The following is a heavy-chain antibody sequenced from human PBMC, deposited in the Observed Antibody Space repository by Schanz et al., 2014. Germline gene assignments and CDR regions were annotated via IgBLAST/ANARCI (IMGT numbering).Heavy chain of an antibody. J-gene: IGHJ5*02. CDR2: ISGSGGNT. D-gene: IGHD1-1*01. CDR3: ARGRVLES. V-gene: IGHV3-21*01. CDR1: GFGFSSNS. Sequence: EVQLVESGGGLIQPGGSLRLSCAASGFGFSSNSMNWVRQAPGKGLEWVSAISGSGGNTYYADAVRGRFTISRDNAKNSLFLQMNSLRPEDTAVYYCARGRVLESWGQGTLVTGSS.